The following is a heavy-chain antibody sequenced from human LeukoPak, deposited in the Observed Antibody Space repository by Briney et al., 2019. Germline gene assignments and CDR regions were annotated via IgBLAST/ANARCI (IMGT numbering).Heavy chain of an antibody. J-gene: IGHJ3*02. CDR2: ISGSGGST. D-gene: IGHD5-12*01. Sequence: GGSLRLSCAASGFTFSSYAMSWVRQAPGKGLEWVSAISGSGGSTYYADSVKGRFTISRDNSKNTLYLQMNSLRAEDTAVYYCAKGPPYSSWWLPAFDIWGQGTMVTVSS. V-gene: IGHV3-23*01. CDR3: AKGPPYSSWWLPAFDI. CDR1: GFTFSSYA.